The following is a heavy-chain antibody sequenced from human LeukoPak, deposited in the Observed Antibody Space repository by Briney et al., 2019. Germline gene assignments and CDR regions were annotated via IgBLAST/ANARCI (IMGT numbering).Heavy chain of an antibody. Sequence: PSETLSLTCTVSGGSISSSSHYWGWIRQPPGKGLEWIGSMYYSGSTYYNPSLKSRVTVSVDTSKNQFSLKLTSVTAADTAVYYCARQTGSGLFILPGGQGTLVTVSS. D-gene: IGHD3/OR15-3a*01. CDR3: ARQTGSGLFILP. CDR2: MYYSGST. J-gene: IGHJ4*02. V-gene: IGHV4-39*01. CDR1: GGSISSSSHY.